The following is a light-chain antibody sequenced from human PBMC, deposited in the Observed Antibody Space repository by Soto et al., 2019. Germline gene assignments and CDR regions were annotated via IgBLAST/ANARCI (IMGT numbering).Light chain of an antibody. J-gene: IGLJ2*01. CDR2: PNN. V-gene: IGLV1-44*01. Sequence: QSVLTQPPSASGTPGQRVTISCSGSSSNIGSNTVNWYQLLPGTAPKLLIYPNNDRPSGVPDRFSGSKSGTSASLAISGLQSEDEADYYCAAWDDSLNGVVFGGGTSSPS. CDR3: AAWDDSLNGVV. CDR1: SSNIGSNT.